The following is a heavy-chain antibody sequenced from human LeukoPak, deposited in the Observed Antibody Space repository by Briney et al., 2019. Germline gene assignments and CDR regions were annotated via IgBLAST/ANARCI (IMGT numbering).Heavy chain of an antibody. D-gene: IGHD3-22*01. CDR3: GRESWAAPITPYYYDSSGYSDY. V-gene: IGHV1-18*01. CDR2: ISAYNGNT. Sequence: GASVKVSCKASGYTFTSYGISWVRQAPGQGLEWMGWISAYNGNTNYAQKLQGRVTMTTDTSTSTAYMELRSLRSDDTAVYYCGRESWAAPITPYYYDSSGYSDYWGQGTLVTVSS. CDR1: GYTFTSYG. J-gene: IGHJ4*02.